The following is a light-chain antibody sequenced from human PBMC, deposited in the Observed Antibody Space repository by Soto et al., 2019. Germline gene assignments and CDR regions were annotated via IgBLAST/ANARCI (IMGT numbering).Light chain of an antibody. J-gene: IGLJ3*02. CDR3: ATWDDSLSAWV. CDR1: SSNIGSKY. CDR2: KSD. Sequence: QSVLTQTPSASGTPGQRVTISCSGSSSNIGSKYVYWYQQLPGTAPKLLIYKSDQRPSGVPDRFSGSKSGTSASLAISGLRSEDEDDYHCATWDDSLSAWVFGGGTKLTVL. V-gene: IGLV1-47*01.